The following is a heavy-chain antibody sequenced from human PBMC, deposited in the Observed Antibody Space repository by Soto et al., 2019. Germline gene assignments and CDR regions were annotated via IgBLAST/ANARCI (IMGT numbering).Heavy chain of an antibody. CDR1: GGSIRSSHW. J-gene: IGHJ5*02. D-gene: IGHD3-16*01. Sequence: QVQLLESGPGLVKPSETLSLICTVSGGSIRSSHWWXXVRQPPGKGLERIGEIYHSGSTNLDPSLKSRVTLSVDKSKNQFSLKLTSVTAADTAVYYCARDKATVGGYNLYDPWGQGILVTVSS. CDR3: ARDKATVGGYNLYDP. CDR2: IYHSGST. V-gene: IGHV4-4*02.